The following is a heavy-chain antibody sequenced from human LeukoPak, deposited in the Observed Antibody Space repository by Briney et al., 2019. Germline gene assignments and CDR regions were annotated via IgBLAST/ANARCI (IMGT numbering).Heavy chain of an antibody. J-gene: IGHJ4*02. V-gene: IGHV4-39*01. CDR3: ATSGYDTSPEY. CDR2: IYYSGGT. D-gene: IGHD5-12*01. CDR1: GGSISSSSYY. Sequence: KPSETLSLTCTVSGGSISSSSYYWGWIRQPPGKGLEWIGSIYYSGGTYYNPSLKSRVTISVDTSKNQFSLKLSSVTAADTAVYYCATSGYDTSPEYWRQGTLVTVSS.